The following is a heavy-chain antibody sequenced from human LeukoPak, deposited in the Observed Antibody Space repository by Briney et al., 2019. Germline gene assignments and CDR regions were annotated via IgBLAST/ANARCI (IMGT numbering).Heavy chain of an antibody. J-gene: IGHJ5*02. CDR2: IYSSGST. Sequence: PSETLSLTCTVSGGSISSYYWIWIRQPPGKGLECIGYIYSSGSTNYNPSLKSRVTISVDTSENQFSLKLSSVTAADTAVYYCARVSSSWSNWFDPWGQGTLVTVSS. V-gene: IGHV4-59*01. D-gene: IGHD6-13*01. CDR1: GGSISSYY. CDR3: ARVSSSWSNWFDP.